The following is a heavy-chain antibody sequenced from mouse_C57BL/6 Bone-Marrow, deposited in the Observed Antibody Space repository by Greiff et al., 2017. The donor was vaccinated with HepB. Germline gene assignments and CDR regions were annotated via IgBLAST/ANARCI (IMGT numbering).Heavy chain of an antibody. CDR3: ARFTTGAMDY. CDR1: GYTFTDYY. Sequence: EVQLQQSGPELVKPGASVKISCKASGYTFTDYYINWVKQSHGKSLEWIGDINPNNGGTSYNQKFKGKATLTVDKSSSTAYMELRSLTSEDSAVYYCARFTTGAMDYWGQGTSVTVSS. D-gene: IGHD1-1*01. V-gene: IGHV1-26*01. CDR2: INPNNGGT. J-gene: IGHJ4*01.